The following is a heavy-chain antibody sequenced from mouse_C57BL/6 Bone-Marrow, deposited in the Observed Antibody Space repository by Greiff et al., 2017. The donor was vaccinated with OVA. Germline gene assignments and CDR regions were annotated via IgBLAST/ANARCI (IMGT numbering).Heavy chain of an antibody. V-gene: IGHV1-18*01. CDR3: ARRCYDDDGEFDY. J-gene: IGHJ3*01. CDR2: INPNNGGT. CDR1: GYTFTDYN. Sequence: EVQLQQSGPELVKPGASVKIPCKASGYTFTDYNMDWVKQSHGKSLEWIGDINPNNGGTIYNQKFKGKATLTVDKSSSTAYMELRSLTSEDTAVYDGARRCYDDDGEFDYWGQGTLVTVSA. D-gene: IGHD2-4*01.